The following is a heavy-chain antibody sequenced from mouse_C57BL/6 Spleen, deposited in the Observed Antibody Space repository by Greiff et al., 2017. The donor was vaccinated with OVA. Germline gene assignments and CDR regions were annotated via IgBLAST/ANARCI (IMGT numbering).Heavy chain of an antibody. D-gene: IGHD1-1*01. V-gene: IGHV1-55*01. Sequence: QVQLQQPGAELVKPGASVKMSCKASGYTFTSYWITWVKQRPGQGLEWIGDIYPGSGSTNYNEKFKSKATLTVDTSSSTAYMQLSSLTSEDSAVYYCARGGITTVVARYFAVWGAGTTGTVSS. CDR1: GYTFTSYW. J-gene: IGHJ1*01. CDR3: ARGGITTVVARYFAV. CDR2: IYPGSGST.